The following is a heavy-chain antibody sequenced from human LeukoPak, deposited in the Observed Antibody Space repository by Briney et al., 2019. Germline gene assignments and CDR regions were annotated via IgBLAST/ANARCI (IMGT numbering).Heavy chain of an antibody. CDR3: ARGDSSSGWYYFDY. J-gene: IGHJ4*02. CDR2: IYHSGST. D-gene: IGHD6-19*01. V-gene: IGHV4-4*02. Sequence: SETLSPTCAVSGGSISSSNWWSWVRQPPGKGLEWIGEIYHSGSTNYNPSLKSRVTISVDKSKNQFSLKLSSVTAADTAVYYCARGDSSSGWYYFDYWGQGTLVTVSS. CDR1: GGSISSSNW.